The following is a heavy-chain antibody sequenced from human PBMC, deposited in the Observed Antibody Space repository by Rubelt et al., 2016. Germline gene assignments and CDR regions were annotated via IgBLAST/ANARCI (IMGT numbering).Heavy chain of an antibody. CDR3: SRDPSSGDDWGSGDY. J-gene: IGHJ4*02. CDR1: GFTFSSYA. D-gene: IGHD2-21*01. V-gene: IGHV3-30*14. CDR2: ISYDGSNK. Sequence: QEQVVESGGGVVQPGRSLRLSCAASGFTFSSYAMHWVRQAPGKGLEWVAVISYDGSNKYYADSVKGRFTISRDNSKNTLYLQMKSLRAVETAVYYCSRDPSSGDDWGSGDYWGQGTLVTVSS.